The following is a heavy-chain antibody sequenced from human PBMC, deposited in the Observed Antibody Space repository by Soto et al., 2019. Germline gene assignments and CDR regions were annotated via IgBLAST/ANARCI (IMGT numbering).Heavy chain of an antibody. D-gene: IGHD3-3*01. V-gene: IGHV6-1*01. CDR2: TYYRSKWYN. CDR3: ARDPTGFGVVTVDDAFDI. CDR1: GDSVSSNSAA. Sequence: PSQTLSLTCAISGDSVSSNSAAWNWIRQSPSRGLEWLGRTYYRSKWYNDYAVSVKSRITINPDTSKNQFSLQLSSVTPEDTAVYYCARDPTGFGVVTVDDAFDIWGQGTMVTVSS. J-gene: IGHJ3*02.